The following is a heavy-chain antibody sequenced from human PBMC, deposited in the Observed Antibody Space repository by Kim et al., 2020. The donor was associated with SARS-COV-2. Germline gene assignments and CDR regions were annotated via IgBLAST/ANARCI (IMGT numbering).Heavy chain of an antibody. CDR3: ARDHGDYYYYGMDV. Sequence: ADSVNGRFTIAREHSKTTLYLQMNSLRAEDTAVYYCARDHGDYYYYGMDVWGQGTTVTVSS. J-gene: IGHJ6*02. V-gene: IGHV3-30*01. D-gene: IGHD4-17*01.